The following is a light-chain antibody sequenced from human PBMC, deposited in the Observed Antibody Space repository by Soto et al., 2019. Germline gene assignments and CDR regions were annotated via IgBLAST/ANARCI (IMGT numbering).Light chain of an antibody. V-gene: IGLV1-40*01. Sequence: QSVLTQPPSVSGAPGQRVTISCTGSSSNIGAGYDVHWYQQRPGTAPKLLIFGNINRPSGVPDRFSGSKSGTSASLAITGGQAEEEGDYYCQSYDSTLSARDVFGTGTKVTVL. CDR2: GNI. CDR1: SSNIGAGYD. J-gene: IGLJ1*01. CDR3: QSYDSTLSARDV.